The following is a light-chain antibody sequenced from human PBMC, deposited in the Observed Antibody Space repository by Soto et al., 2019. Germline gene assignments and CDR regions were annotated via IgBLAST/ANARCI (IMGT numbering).Light chain of an antibody. Sequence: EIVLTQSPGTLSLSPGERATLSCRASQSITASYLAWYQQKPGRNPRLLIHDISRRATGTPDRFSGSGSGTDFTLTISRLEPEDLEVYYCQQYGNSPWAFGQGTKVEV. CDR1: QSITASY. V-gene: IGKV3-20*01. CDR3: QQYGNSPWA. J-gene: IGKJ1*01. CDR2: DIS.